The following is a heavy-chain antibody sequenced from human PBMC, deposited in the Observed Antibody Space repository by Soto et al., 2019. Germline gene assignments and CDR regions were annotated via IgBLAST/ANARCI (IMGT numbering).Heavy chain of an antibody. Sequence: GGSLRLSCAASGFTFSSYAMRWVRQAPGKGLEWVSAISGSGGSTYYADSVKGRFTISRDNTNNTLYLQMNSLRAEDTGVYYCAKVGHYSNYWYFELWGRGTLVTVSS. CDR2: ISGSGGST. V-gene: IGHV3-23*01. J-gene: IGHJ2*01. CDR1: GFTFSSYA. CDR3: AKVGHYSNYWYFEL. D-gene: IGHD4-4*01.